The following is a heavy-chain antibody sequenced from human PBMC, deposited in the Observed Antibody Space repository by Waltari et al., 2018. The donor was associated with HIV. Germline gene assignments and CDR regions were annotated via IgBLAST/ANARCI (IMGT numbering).Heavy chain of an antibody. D-gene: IGHD6-6*01. CDR2: IESDGAST. V-gene: IGHV3-74*01. CDR3: VRAGRSSDGFDV. J-gene: IGHJ3*01. CDR1: GFTFSRYW. Sequence: EVQLVESGGGLVQPGGSLRLSCGASGFTFSRYWMHWVRQAPGKGLVWVSRIESDGASTNYADSVKGRVTISRDNAKNTLSLQMNSLSGEDTAVYYCVRAGRSSDGFDVWGQGTMVTVSS.